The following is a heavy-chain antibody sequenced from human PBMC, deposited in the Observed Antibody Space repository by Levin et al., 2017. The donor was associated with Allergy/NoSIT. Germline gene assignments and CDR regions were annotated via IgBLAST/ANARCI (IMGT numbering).Heavy chain of an antibody. J-gene: IGHJ4*02. CDR2: IGTAGDT. V-gene: IGHV3-13*01. Sequence: GGSLRLSCAASGFTFSSYDMHWVRQATGKGLEWVSAIGTAGDTYYPGSVKGRFTISRENAKNSLYLQMNSLRAGDTAVYYCARALPGGHYDYWGQGTLVTVSS. D-gene: IGHD3-10*01. CDR1: GFTFSSYD. CDR3: ARALPGGHYDY.